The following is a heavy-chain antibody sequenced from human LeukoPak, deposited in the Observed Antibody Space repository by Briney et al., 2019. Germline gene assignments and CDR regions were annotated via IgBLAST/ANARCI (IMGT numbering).Heavy chain of an antibody. CDR3: AKNPRSSSVDY. D-gene: IGHD6-6*01. Sequence: GGSLRLSCAASGLTFSTYGMHWVRQAPGKGLEWVTFIRYDGSNKYYVDSVKGRFTISRDNSKNTLYLQMNSQRAEDTAVYYCAKNPRSSSVDYWGQGTLVTVSS. CDR2: IRYDGSNK. CDR1: GLTFSTYG. V-gene: IGHV3-30*02. J-gene: IGHJ4*02.